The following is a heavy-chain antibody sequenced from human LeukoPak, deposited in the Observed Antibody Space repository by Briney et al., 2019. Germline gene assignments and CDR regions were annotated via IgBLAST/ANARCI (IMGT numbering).Heavy chain of an antibody. V-gene: IGHV1-2*02. Sequence: ASVKVSCKASVDTFTGCFFHWVRPAPGQGLEWMGWISPDSGDTNDAQKFQGRVTFTKDTSISTDYMELRALTSDDTAIYYCARVVLGSSLFDPWGQGPLVTVSS. CDR1: VDTFTGCF. CDR3: ARVVLGSSLFDP. D-gene: IGHD6-6*01. CDR2: ISPDSGDT. J-gene: IGHJ5*02.